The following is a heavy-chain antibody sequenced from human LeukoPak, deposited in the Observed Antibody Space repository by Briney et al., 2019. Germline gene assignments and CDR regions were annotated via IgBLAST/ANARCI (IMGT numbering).Heavy chain of an antibody. CDR2: ISGSGGST. V-gene: IGHV3-23*01. Sequence: PGGSLRLSCAASGFTFSSYAMSWVRQAPGKGLEWVSAISGSGGSTYYADSVKGRFTISRDNSKNTLYLQMNSLRAEDTAVYYYAKEVRIVGARDYFDYWGQGTLVTVSS. J-gene: IGHJ4*02. CDR1: GFTFSSYA. CDR3: AKEVRIVGARDYFDY. D-gene: IGHD1-26*01.